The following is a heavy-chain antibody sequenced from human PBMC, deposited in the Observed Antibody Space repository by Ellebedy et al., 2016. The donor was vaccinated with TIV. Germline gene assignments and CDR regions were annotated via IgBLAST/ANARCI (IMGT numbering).Heavy chain of an antibody. CDR3: AKDIVTGQGYDY. J-gene: IGHJ4*02. CDR2: IGDDAVAT. V-gene: IGHV3-23*01. CDR1: GFTFSSFA. Sequence: GESLKISCAASGFTFSSFAMSWVRQAPGIGLEWVSAIGDDAVATHYADSVKGRFTISRDNSKNTLYVQMNSLRAEDTAVYYCAKDIVTGQGYDYWGQGTLVTVSS. D-gene: IGHD2-21*01.